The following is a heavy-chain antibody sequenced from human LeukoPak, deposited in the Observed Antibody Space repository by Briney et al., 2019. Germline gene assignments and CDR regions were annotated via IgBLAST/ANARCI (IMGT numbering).Heavy chain of an antibody. J-gene: IGHJ5*02. V-gene: IGHV4-34*01. CDR1: GVSFSGYY. Sequence: SETLSLTCAVYGVSFSGYYWSWLRQPPGKGLEWIGEINHSGSTNYNPSLKSRVTISVDTSKNQFSLKLSSVTAADTAVYYCARGRGYCSSTSCYYWFDPWGQGTVVTVSS. CDR2: INHSGST. CDR3: ARGRGYCSSTSCYYWFDP. D-gene: IGHD2-2*01.